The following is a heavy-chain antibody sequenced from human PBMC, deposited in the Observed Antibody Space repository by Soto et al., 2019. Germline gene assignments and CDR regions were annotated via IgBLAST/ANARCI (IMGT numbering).Heavy chain of an antibody. CDR2: INPKSGGT. D-gene: IGHD1-26*01. V-gene: IGHV1-2*02. J-gene: IGHJ4*02. CDR3: ARDLAKGGGSTGFDY. CDR1: GYTFTVYY. Sequence: ASVKVSCKASGYTFTVYYMHWVRQAPGQGLEWMGWINPKSGGTMYPQKFQGRVTMTWDTSISTAYMALTRLRSDDTAVYYCARDLAKGGGSTGFDYWGQGTLVTVS.